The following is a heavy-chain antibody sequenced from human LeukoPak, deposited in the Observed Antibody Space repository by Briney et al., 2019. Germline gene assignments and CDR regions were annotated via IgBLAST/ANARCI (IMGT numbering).Heavy chain of an antibody. CDR1: GFTFSSYG. Sequence: PGRSLRLSCAASGFTFSSYGMHWVRQAPGKGLEWVAVIWYDGSNKYYADSVKGRFTISRDNSKNTLYLQMNSLRAEDTAVYYCAKGAGSYYYGSSGSRFDYWGQGTLVTVSS. V-gene: IGHV3-33*06. CDR2: IWYDGSNK. J-gene: IGHJ4*02. D-gene: IGHD3-22*01. CDR3: AKGAGSYYYGSSGSRFDY.